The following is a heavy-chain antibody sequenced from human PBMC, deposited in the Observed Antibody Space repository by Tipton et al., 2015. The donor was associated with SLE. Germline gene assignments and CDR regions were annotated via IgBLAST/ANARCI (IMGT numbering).Heavy chain of an antibody. V-gene: IGHV4-38-2*02. D-gene: IGHD4-17*01. Sequence: GLVKPSETLSLTCTVSGFSISSYYWGWIRQPPGKGLEWLGTINHSGSTNYNPSLKSRVTISVDTSKNQFSLKLSSVTAADTAVYYCASQATVTPKWGQGTLVTASS. CDR3: ASQATVTPK. J-gene: IGHJ4*02. CDR1: GFSISSYY. CDR2: INHSGST.